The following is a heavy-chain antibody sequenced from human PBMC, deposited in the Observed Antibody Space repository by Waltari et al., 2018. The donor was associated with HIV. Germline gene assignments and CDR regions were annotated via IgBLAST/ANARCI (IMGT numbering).Heavy chain of an antibody. CDR2: ISYDGSNK. Sequence: VQLVESGGCVVQPGRSLTLYYAASGFAVSGYCMRGVRQASGKGLEWVAVISYDGSNKYYADSVKGRFTISRDNSKNTLYLQMNSLRAEDTAVYYCAKVPGYSYGFDYWGQGTLVTVSS. D-gene: IGHD5-18*01. CDR3: AKVPGYSYGFDY. CDR1: GFAVSGYC. V-gene: IGHV3-30*18. J-gene: IGHJ4*02.